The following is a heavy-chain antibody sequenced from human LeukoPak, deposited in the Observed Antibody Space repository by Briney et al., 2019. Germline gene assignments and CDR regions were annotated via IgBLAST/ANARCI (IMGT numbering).Heavy chain of an antibody. J-gene: IGHJ4*02. CDR2: LSSDGITQ. V-gene: IGHV3-30*04. Sequence: GGSLRLSCVASGLSLTSYAMHWVRQAPGKGLEWVTILSSDGITQNYADSVRGRFTISRDDSKKTLYLQMNRRRREDRAIYYCARGAPRVVAFDHWGQGALVTVSS. D-gene: IGHD3-22*01. CDR1: GLSLTSYA. CDR3: ARGAPRVVAFDH.